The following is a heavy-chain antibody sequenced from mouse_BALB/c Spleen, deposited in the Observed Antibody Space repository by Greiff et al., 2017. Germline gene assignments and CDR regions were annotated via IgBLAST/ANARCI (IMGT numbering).Heavy chain of an antibody. CDR1: GFNIKDTY. Sequence: EVQLQQSGAELVKPGASVKLSCTASGFNIKDTYMHWVKQRPEQGLEWIGRIDPANGNTKYDPKFQGKATITADTSSNTAYLQLSSLTSEDTAVYYCARFGNYEKGFAYWGQGTLVTVSA. J-gene: IGHJ3*01. D-gene: IGHD2-1*01. CDR2: IDPANGNT. V-gene: IGHV14-3*02. CDR3: ARFGNYEKGFAY.